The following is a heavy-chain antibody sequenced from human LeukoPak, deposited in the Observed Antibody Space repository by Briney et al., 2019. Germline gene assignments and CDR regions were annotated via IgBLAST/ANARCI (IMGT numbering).Heavy chain of an antibody. CDR3: AREGDYDYVWGSYRLYNWFDP. Sequence: PGGTLRLSCAASGFTISSYGMNWVRQAPGKGLEWVSGISGRAGAGNTYYADSVKGRFTISRDNAKNSLYLQMNSLRAEDTAVYYCAREGDYDYVWGSYRLYNWFDPWGQGTLVTVSS. CDR2: ISGRAGAGNT. J-gene: IGHJ5*02. D-gene: IGHD3-16*02. CDR1: GFTISSYG. V-gene: IGHV3-21*01.